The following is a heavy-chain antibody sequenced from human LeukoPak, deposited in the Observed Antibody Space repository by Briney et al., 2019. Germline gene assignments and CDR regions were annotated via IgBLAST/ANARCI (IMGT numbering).Heavy chain of an antibody. CDR1: GGSISSYY. V-gene: IGHV4-59*01. Sequence: SEALSLTCTVSGGSISSYYWSWIRQPPGKGLEWIGYIYYSGSTNYNPSLKSRVTISVDTSKNQFSLKLSSVTAADTAVYYCARVRDFWSGYWEVWFDPWGQGTLVTVSS. J-gene: IGHJ5*02. CDR2: IYYSGST. CDR3: ARVRDFWSGYWEVWFDP. D-gene: IGHD3-3*01.